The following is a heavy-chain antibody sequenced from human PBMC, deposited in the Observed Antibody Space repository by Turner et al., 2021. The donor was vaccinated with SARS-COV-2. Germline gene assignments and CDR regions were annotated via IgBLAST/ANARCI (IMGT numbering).Heavy chain of an antibody. Sequence: EVQLVESGGGLVQPGGSLRRSCAASGFTFGSYEMNWVRQAPGKGLEWVSYIGSRGRTIYYADSVKGRFTISRDNAKNSLYLQMNSLRAEDTAVYYCARVARGNSGWYYFDYWGQGTLVTVSS. CDR2: IGSRGRTI. J-gene: IGHJ4*02. V-gene: IGHV3-48*03. D-gene: IGHD6-19*01. CDR1: GFTFGSYE. CDR3: ARVARGNSGWYYFDY.